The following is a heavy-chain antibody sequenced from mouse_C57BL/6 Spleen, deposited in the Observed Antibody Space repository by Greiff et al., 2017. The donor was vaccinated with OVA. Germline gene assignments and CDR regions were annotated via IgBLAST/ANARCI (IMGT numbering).Heavy chain of an antibody. V-gene: IGHV2-6*01. D-gene: IGHD2-1*01. CDR3: ATGNYVGAMDY. CDR1: GFSLTSYG. J-gene: IGHJ4*01. Sequence: VQLQQSGPGLVAPSQSLSITCTVSGFSLTSYGVDWVRQSPGKGLEWLGVIWGVGSTNYNSALKSRLSISKDNSKGQVFLKMNSLQTDDTAMYYCATGNYVGAMDYWGQGTSVTVSS. CDR2: IWGVGST.